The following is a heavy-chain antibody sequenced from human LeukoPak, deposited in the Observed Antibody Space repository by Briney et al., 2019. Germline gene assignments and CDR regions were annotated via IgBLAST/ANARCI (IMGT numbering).Heavy chain of an antibody. CDR3: ARGRSYYYYMDV. CDR1: GGSFSGYY. Sequence: SETLSLTCAVYGGSFSGYYWSWIRQPPGKGLEWIGEINHSGSTNYNPSLKSRVTISVDTSKNQFSLKLSSVTAADTAAYYCARGRSYYYYMDVWGKGTTVTVSS. V-gene: IGHV4-34*01. J-gene: IGHJ6*03. CDR2: INHSGST.